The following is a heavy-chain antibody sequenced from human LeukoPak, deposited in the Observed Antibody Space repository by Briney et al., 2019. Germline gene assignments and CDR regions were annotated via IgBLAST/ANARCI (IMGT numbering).Heavy chain of an antibody. D-gene: IGHD2-2*01. CDR1: GFTFSSYS. CDR3: ARVEVPAANDY. Sequence: GGSLRLSRAASGFTFSSYSMNWVRQAPGKGLEWVSSISSSSSYIYYADSVKGRFTISRDNAKNSLYLQMNSLRAEDTAVYYCARVEVPAANDYWGQGTLVTVSS. J-gene: IGHJ4*02. V-gene: IGHV3-21*01. CDR2: ISSSSSYI.